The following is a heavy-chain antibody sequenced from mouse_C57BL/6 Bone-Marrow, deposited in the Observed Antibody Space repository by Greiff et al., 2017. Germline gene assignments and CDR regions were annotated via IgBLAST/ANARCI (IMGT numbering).Heavy chain of an antibody. CDR1: GYTFTEYT. Sequence: VQLVESGAELVKPGASVKLSCKASGYTFTEYTIHWVKQRSGQGLEWIGWFYPGSGSIKYNEKFKDKATLTADKSSSTVYMELSRLTSEDSAVYFCARHEEDYGSSFYAMDYWGQGTSVTVSS. D-gene: IGHD1-1*01. CDR3: ARHEEDYGSSFYAMDY. CDR2: FYPGSGSI. V-gene: IGHV1-62-2*01. J-gene: IGHJ4*01.